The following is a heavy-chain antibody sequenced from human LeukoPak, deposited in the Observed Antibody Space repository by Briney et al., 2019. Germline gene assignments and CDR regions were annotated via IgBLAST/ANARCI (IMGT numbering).Heavy chain of an antibody. CDR1: GFIFNNYA. CDR3: AKGESIAIDAFDI. J-gene: IGHJ3*02. V-gene: IGHV3-9*01. D-gene: IGHD6-6*01. Sequence: PGGSLRLSCAGSGFIFNNYAMHWVRQPPGKGLEWVSGISWNSGSIDYADSVKGRFTISRDNAKNSLYLQMNSLRVEDTAVYYCAKGESIAIDAFDIWGQGTMVTVSS. CDR2: ISWNSGSI.